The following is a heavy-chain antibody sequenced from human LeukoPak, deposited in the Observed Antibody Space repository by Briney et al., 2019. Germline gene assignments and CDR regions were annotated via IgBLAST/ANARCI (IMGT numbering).Heavy chain of an antibody. V-gene: IGHV4-31*03. D-gene: IGHD2-21*02. CDR1: GGSISSGGYY. CDR2: IYYSGST. Sequence: SETLSFTCTVSGGSISSGGYYWSWIRQHPGKGLEWIGYIYYSGSTYYNPSLKSRVTISVDTSKNQFSLKLSSVTAADTAVYYCARVGEPYCGGDCYSGSYFDYWGQGTLVTVSS. CDR3: ARVGEPYCGGDCYSGSYFDY. J-gene: IGHJ4*02.